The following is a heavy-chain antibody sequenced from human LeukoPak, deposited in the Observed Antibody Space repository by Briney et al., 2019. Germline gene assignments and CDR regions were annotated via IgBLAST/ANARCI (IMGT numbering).Heavy chain of an antibody. CDR1: GFTFSSYA. D-gene: IGHD3-10*01. CDR3: ARSPGEVVNPEYAFDI. V-gene: IGHV3-64*01. CDR2: ISSNGGSR. J-gene: IGHJ3*02. Sequence: PGVSLRLSCAASGFTFSSYAMHWVRQAPGKGLEYVSAISSNGGSRYYANSVKGRFTISRDNSKNTLYLQMGSLRAEDMAVCYCARSPGEVVNPEYAFDIWGQGTMVTVSS.